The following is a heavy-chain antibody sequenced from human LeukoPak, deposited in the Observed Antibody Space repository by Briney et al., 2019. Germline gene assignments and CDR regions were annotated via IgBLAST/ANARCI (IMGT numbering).Heavy chain of an antibody. D-gene: IGHD6-19*01. CDR2: IKQDGSEK. CDR1: GFTFSSYW. Sequence: GGSLRLTCAASGFTFSSYWMSWVRQAPGKGLEWVANIKQDGSEKYYVDSVKGRFTISRDNAKNSLYLQMNSLRAEDTAVYYCARDLSTIAVAGNYGMDVWGQGTTV. CDR3: ARDLSTIAVAGNYGMDV. J-gene: IGHJ6*02. V-gene: IGHV3-7*01.